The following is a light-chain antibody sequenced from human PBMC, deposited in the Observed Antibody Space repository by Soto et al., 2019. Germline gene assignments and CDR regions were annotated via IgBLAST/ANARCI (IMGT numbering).Light chain of an antibody. J-gene: IGKJ3*01. CDR1: QGISSY. Sequence: AIRMTQSPSSLSASTGDRVTITCRASQGISSYLAWYQQKPGKAPKLLIYAASPVQSWLPSRFSGSGSGTDFYLTISCLQSEDFATYYCHQYYSYPPFTFGPGTKVDI. V-gene: IGKV1-8*01. CDR2: AAS. CDR3: HQYYSYPPFT.